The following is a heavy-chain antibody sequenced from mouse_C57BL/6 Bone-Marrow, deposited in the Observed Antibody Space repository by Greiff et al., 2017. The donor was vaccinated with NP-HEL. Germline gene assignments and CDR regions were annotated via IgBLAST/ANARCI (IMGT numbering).Heavy chain of an antibody. CDR3: ARPGDGSHWYFDV. V-gene: IGHV1-47*01. J-gene: IGHJ1*03. CDR2: FHPYNDDT. D-gene: IGHD1-1*01. Sequence: QVHVKQSGAELVKPGASVKMSCKASVYTFTTYPIEWMKQNHGKSLEWIGNFHPYNDDTKYNEKFKGKATLTVEKSSSTVYLELSRLTSDDSAVYYCARPGDGSHWYFDVWGTGTTVTVSS. CDR1: VYTFTTYP.